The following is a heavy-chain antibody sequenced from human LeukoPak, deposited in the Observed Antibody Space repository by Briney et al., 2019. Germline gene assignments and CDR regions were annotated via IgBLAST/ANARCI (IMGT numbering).Heavy chain of an antibody. CDR1: GFTFSSYG. CDR3: ARVMTTSLRSFDY. Sequence: GGSLRLSCAASGFTFSSYGMHWVRQAPGKGLEWVAFIRFDGSNKYYADSVRGRFTISRDNAKNSLYLQMNSLRAEDTALYYCARVMTTSLRSFDYWGQGTLVTVSS. CDR2: IRFDGSNK. D-gene: IGHD4-11*01. J-gene: IGHJ4*02. V-gene: IGHV3-30*02.